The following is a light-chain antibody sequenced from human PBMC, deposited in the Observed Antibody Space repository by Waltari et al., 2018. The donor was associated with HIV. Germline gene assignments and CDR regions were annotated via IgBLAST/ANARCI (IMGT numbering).Light chain of an antibody. CDR1: SSDIGSSNY. CDR2: EVN. J-gene: IGLJ2*01. CDR3: SSFTTSNTLL. Sequence: QSALTQPASVSGSPGQSITVSCTGTSSDIGSSNYVSWYQQTPGTAPKLVIYEVNNRPSGISTRFSGSKSGTTASLTISGLQTEDDAHYYCSSFTTSNTLLFGGGTKVTVL. V-gene: IGLV2-14*01.